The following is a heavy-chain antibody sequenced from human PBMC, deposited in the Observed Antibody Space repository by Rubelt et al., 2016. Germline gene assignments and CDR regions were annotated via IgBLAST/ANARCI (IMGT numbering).Heavy chain of an antibody. J-gene: IGHJ3*02. V-gene: IGHV5-51*01. CDR1: GYRFTTYW. D-gene: IGHD1-26*01. CDR3: ARLRGSPQGAAFDI. CDR2: ICHGDSDT. Sequence: EVQLVQSGAEVKKPGESLKISCKGSGYRFTTYWIGWVRQMPGKGLACMGIICHGDSDTRYSPAFQGQVTISADKSISTAYLQWSSLKASDTAMYYCARLRGSPQGAAFDIWGQGTMVTVSS.